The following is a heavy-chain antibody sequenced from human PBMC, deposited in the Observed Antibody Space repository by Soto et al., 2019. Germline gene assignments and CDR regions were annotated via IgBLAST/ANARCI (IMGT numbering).Heavy chain of an antibody. D-gene: IGHD2-15*01. J-gene: IGHJ5*02. CDR3: ARWGGGYCSGGSCYSSPYNWFDP. CDR1: GYTFTSYG. Sequence: QVQLVQSGAEVKKPGASVKVSCKASGYTFTSYGISWVRQAPGQGLEWMGWISAYNGNTNSAQKLQGRVTMTKDTSTSKAYMELRSLRSDDTAVYYCARWGGGYCSGGSCYSSPYNWFDPWGQGTLVTVSS. V-gene: IGHV1-18*01. CDR2: ISAYNGNT.